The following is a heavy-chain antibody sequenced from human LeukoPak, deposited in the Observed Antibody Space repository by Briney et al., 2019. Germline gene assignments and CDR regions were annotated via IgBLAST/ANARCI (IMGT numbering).Heavy chain of an antibody. D-gene: IGHD4-17*01. Sequence: GGSLRLSCAASGFNFSGYAMSWVRQAPGKGLEWVSAISGSGGSTYYADSVKGRFTISRDNSKNTLYLQVNSLRAEDTAVYYCAKGQTTVMAFHTWGQGTMGPVSS. V-gene: IGHV3-23*01. CDR2: ISGSGGST. J-gene: IGHJ3*02. CDR3: AKGQTTVMAFHT. CDR1: GFNFSGYA.